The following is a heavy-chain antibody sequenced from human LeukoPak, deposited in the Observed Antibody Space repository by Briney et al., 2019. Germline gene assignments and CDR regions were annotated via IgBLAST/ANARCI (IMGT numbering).Heavy chain of an antibody. Sequence: SETLSLTCAVYGGSFSGYYWSWIRQPPGKGLEWIGEINHSGSTNYNTSLMSRVTISVDTSKNQFSLKLSSVTAEDTAVYYCARGFKPRLSSSWYSPGYYYYGMDVWGQGTTVTVSS. CDR2: INHSGST. V-gene: IGHV4-34*01. CDR1: GGSFSGYY. CDR3: ARGFKPRLSSSWYSPGYYYYGMDV. J-gene: IGHJ6*02. D-gene: IGHD6-13*01.